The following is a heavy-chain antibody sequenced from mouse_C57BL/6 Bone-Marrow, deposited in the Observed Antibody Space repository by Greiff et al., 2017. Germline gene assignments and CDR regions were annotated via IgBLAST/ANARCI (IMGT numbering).Heavy chain of an antibody. Sequence: EVQLQQSGPELVKPGASVKMSCKASGYTFTDYNMHWVKQSHGKSLEWIGEINPSTGGTTYNQKFKAKATLTVDKSSSTAYMQLKSLTSEDSAVYYCAREDLLGNYWGQGTTLTVSS. CDR1: GYTFTDYN. V-gene: IGHV1-42*01. CDR3: AREDLLGNY. CDR2: INPSTGGT. J-gene: IGHJ2*01. D-gene: IGHD4-1*01.